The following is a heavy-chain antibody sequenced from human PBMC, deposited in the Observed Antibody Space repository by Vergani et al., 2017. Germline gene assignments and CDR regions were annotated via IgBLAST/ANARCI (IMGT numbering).Heavy chain of an antibody. CDR2: INHIGST. V-gene: IGHV4-34*01. D-gene: IGHD2-15*01. J-gene: IGHJ4*02. CDR1: GGSFSGYY. CDR3: ARGAPEVAATTQAGDY. Sequence: QVQLQQWGAGLLKPSETLSLPCAVSGGSFSGYYWSWIRQPPGKGLEWIGEINHIGSTNYNPSLKSRVTISVDKSKNQFSLKLSSVTAADTAVYYCARGAPEVAATTQAGDYWGQGTLVTVSS.